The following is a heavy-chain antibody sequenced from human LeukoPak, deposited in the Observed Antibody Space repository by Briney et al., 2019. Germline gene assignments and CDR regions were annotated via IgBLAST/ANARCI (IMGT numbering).Heavy chain of an antibody. Sequence: GGSLRLSCAASGLTFSSYWMSWVRQAPGKGLEWVANIKQDGSEKYYVDSVKGRFTISRDNAKNSLYLQMNSLRTEDTAVYFCANGKSEYSSGWPRGTFWGQGTLVTVSS. CDR2: IKQDGSEK. CDR1: GLTFSSYW. J-gene: IGHJ4*02. D-gene: IGHD6-19*01. CDR3: ANGKSEYSSGWPRGTF. V-gene: IGHV3-7*03.